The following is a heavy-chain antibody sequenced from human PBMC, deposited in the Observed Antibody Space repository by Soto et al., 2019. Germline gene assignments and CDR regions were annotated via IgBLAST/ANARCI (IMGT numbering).Heavy chain of an antibody. CDR3: ARHYSSGWLRYNWFDP. CDR1: GGSISGSSYY. D-gene: IGHD6-19*01. J-gene: IGHJ5*02. CDR2: IYYSGST. Sequence: SETLSLTCTVSGGSISGSSYYWGWIRQPPGKGLEWIGSIYYSGSTYYNPSLKSRVTISVDTSKNQFSLKLSSVTAADTAVYYCARHYSSGWLRYNWFDPWGQGTLVTVSS. V-gene: IGHV4-39*01.